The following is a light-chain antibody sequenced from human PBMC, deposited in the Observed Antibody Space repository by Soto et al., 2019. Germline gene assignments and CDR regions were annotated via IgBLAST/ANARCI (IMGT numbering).Light chain of an antibody. J-gene: IGLJ3*02. CDR1: SGSVSTSHY. Sequence: QTVVTQEPSFSVSPGGTVTLTCGLSSGSVSTSHYPTWFQQTPGQAPHTVIYNTNSRSSGVPDRFSGSILANKAALTITGAQADYDGDYYCAVYVGGGIRVFGGGTKVTVL. V-gene: IGLV8-61*01. CDR2: NTN. CDR3: AVYVGGGIRV.